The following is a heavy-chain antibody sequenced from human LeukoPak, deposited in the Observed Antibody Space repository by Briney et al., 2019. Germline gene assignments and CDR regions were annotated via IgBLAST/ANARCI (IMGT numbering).Heavy chain of an antibody. D-gene: IGHD2-15*01. CDR3: ARIEDIVKLRFDY. CDR1: GGSFSGYY. J-gene: IGHJ4*02. V-gene: IGHV4-34*01. CDR2: INHSGST. Sequence: PSETLSLTCAVYGGSFSGYYWSWIRQPPGKGLEWIGEINHSGSTNYNPSLKSRVTISVDTSKNQFSLKLSSVTAADTAVYYCARIEDIVKLRFDYWGQGTLVTVSS.